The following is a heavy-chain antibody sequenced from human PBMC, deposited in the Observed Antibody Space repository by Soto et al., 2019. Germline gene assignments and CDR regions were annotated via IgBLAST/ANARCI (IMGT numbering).Heavy chain of an antibody. J-gene: IGHJ4*02. D-gene: IGHD6-13*01. CDR1: GFTFSTYT. CDR2: ISSRGNFI. Sequence: SLRLSCAASGFTFSTYTMNWVRQAPGKGLEWVSSISSRGNFIYYADSVKGRFTISRDNSKNTLNLQMNSLRAGDTAVFYCARRSSSWYFDYWGQGTLVTVSS. CDR3: ARRSSSWYFDY. V-gene: IGHV3-21*04.